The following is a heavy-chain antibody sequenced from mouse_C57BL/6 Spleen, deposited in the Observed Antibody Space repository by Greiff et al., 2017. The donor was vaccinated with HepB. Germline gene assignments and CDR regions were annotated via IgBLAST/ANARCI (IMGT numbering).Heavy chain of an antibody. CDR1: GFTFTDYY. D-gene: IGHD2-4*01. V-gene: IGHV7-3*01. Sequence: EVKLMESGGGLVQPGGSLSLSCAASGFTFTDYYMSWVRQPPGKALEWLGFIRNKANGYTTEYSASVKGRFTISRDNSQSILYLQINALRAEDSATYYCARAFPYDYDGDWYCDVWGTGTTVTVSS. CDR2: IRNKANGYTT. J-gene: IGHJ1*03. CDR3: ARAFPYDYDGDWYCDV.